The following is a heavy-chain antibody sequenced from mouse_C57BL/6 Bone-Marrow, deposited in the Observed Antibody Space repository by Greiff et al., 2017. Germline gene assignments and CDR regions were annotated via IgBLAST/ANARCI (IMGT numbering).Heavy chain of an antibody. CDR2: INPGSGGT. CDR1: GYAFTNYL. J-gene: IGHJ4*01. D-gene: IGHD1-1*02. V-gene: IGHV1-54*01. Sequence: QVQLQQSGAELVRPGTSVKVSCKASGYAFTNYLIAWVKQRPGQGLEWIGVINPGSGGTNYNEKFKGKATLTADKSSSTAYMQLSSLTSEDTAVYFCARSGDGGSYEAMDYWGQGTSVTVSS. CDR3: ARSGDGGSYEAMDY.